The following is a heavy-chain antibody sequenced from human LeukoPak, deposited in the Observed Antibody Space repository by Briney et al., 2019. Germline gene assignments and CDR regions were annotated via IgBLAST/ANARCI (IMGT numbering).Heavy chain of an antibody. CDR2: TYYRSTWYN. Sequence: SLTLSLTCAISGDSVSSNSAAWNWIRQSPSRGLEWLGRTYYRSTWYNVSAVTVKSRITINPDTSKNQFSLQLNSVTPEDTAVYYCARGKVGATGSFDYWGQGTLVTVSS. CDR1: GDSVSSNSAA. V-gene: IGHV6-1*01. J-gene: IGHJ4*02. D-gene: IGHD1-26*01. CDR3: ARGKVGATGSFDY.